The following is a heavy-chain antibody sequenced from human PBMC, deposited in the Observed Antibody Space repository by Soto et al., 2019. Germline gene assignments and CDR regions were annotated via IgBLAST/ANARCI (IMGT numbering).Heavy chain of an antibody. CDR2: ISGSGGST. J-gene: IGHJ4*02. D-gene: IGHD4-17*01. CDR3: AKDPTVTTHPDSFDY. CDR1: GFTFRSYA. Sequence: GGSMRLSSAASGFTFRSYAMSWVRQAPGKGLEWVSAISGSGGSTYYADSVKGRFTISRDNSKNTLYLQMNSLRAEDTAVYYCAKDPTVTTHPDSFDYWGQGPLVTVSS. V-gene: IGHV3-23*01.